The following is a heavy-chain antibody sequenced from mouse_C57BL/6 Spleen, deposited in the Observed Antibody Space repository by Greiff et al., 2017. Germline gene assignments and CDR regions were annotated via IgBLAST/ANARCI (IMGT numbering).Heavy chain of an antibody. Sequence: EVQVVESGPGLVKPSQSLSLTCSVTGYSITSGYYWNWIRQFPGNKLEWMGYISYDGSNNYNPSLKNRISITRDTSKNQFFLKLNSVTTEDTATYYCARDPPYYGSSHFDYWGQGTTLTVSS. CDR2: ISYDGSN. CDR3: ARDPPYYGSSHFDY. D-gene: IGHD1-1*01. J-gene: IGHJ2*01. V-gene: IGHV3-6*01. CDR1: GYSITSGYY.